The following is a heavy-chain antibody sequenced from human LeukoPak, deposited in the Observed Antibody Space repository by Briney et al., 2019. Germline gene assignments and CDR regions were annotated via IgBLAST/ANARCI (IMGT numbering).Heavy chain of an antibody. CDR3: ATSNYGGLYYYYYGMDV. Sequence: SQTLSLTCAISGDSVSSNSAAWNWIRQSPSRGLEWLGRTYYRSKWYNDYAVSVKSRITINPDTSKNQFSLQLNSVTPEDTAVYYCATSNYGGLYYYYYGMDVWGQGTTVTVSS. CDR1: GDSVSSNSAA. J-gene: IGHJ6*02. V-gene: IGHV6-1*01. CDR2: TYYRSKWYN. D-gene: IGHD4-23*01.